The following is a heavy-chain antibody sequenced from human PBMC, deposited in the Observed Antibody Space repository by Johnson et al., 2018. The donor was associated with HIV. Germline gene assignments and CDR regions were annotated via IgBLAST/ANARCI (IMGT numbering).Heavy chain of an antibody. CDR3: ASGSRRAAAGRIGLCAFDI. V-gene: IGHV3-30-3*01. Sequence: QVQLVESGGGVVQPGRSLRLSCAASGFTFSSYAMHWVRQAPGKGLEWVAVISYDGSNKYYADSVKGRFTISRDNSKNTLYLQMNSLRAEDTAVFYCASGSRRAAAGRIGLCAFDIWGQGTMVTVSS. J-gene: IGHJ3*02. CDR1: GFTFSSYA. CDR2: ISYDGSNK. D-gene: IGHD6-13*01.